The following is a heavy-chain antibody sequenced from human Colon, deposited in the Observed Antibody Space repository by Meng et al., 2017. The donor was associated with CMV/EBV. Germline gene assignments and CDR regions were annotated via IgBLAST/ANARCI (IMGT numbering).Heavy chain of an antibody. V-gene: IGHV4-59*11. CDR3: ARGLGHASNNSHDY. CDR2: VYYSGSA. D-gene: IGHD1-1*01. Sequence: SETLSLTCTVSGDSMRSHYWSWIRQPPGKGLEWMGYVYYSGSATYSPPLRSRVSISLDMSKNHFSLKLRSVTAADTAMYFCARGLGHASNNSHDYWGQGTLVAVSS. CDR1: GDSMRSHY. J-gene: IGHJ4*02.